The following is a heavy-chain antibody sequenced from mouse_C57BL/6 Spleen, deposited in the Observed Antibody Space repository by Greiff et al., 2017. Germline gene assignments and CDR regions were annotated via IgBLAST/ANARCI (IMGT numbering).Heavy chain of an antibody. CDR1: GYAFSSSW. D-gene: IGHD2-3*01. CDR3: ARGGYDGNYFDY. Sequence: VQLQQSGPELVKPGASVKISCKASGYAFSSSWMNWVKQRPGQGLEWIGRIYPGDGDTNYNGKFKGKATLTADKSSSTAYMQLSSLTSEDSAVYFCARGGYDGNYFDYWGQGTTRTVSS. V-gene: IGHV1-82*01. CDR2: IYPGDGDT. J-gene: IGHJ2*01.